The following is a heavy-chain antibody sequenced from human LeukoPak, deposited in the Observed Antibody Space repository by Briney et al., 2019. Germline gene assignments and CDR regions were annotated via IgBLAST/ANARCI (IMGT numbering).Heavy chain of an antibody. D-gene: IGHD3/OR15-3a*01. CDR1: GFAFSSYV. CDR3: AGLDFGQDY. Sequence: GGSLRLSCAASGFAFSSYVLHWVRRAPGKGPEWASAIGTGGDTYYADSVMGRFTISRDNAKKTLYLQMNSLTADDTAVYYCAGLDFGQDYWGQGTLVTVSS. V-gene: IGHV3-47*02. CDR2: IGTGGDT. J-gene: IGHJ4*02.